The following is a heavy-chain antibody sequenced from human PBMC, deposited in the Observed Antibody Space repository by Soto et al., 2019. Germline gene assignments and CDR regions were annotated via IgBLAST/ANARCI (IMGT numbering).Heavy chain of an antibody. CDR3: ARGGSLWFGELSAYYYGMDV. V-gene: IGHV1-2*04. CDR1: GYTFTGYY. J-gene: IGHJ6*02. D-gene: IGHD3-10*01. CDR2: INPNSGGT. Sequence: QVQLVQSGAEVKKPGASVKVSCKASGYTFTGYYMHWVRQAPGQGLEWMGWINPNSGGTNYAQKFKGWVTMTRDTSISPAYMELSRLRSDDTAVYYCARGGSLWFGELSAYYYGMDVWGQGTTVTVSS.